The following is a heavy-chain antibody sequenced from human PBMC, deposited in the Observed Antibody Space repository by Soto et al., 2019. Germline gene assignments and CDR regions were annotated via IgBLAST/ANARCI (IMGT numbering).Heavy chain of an antibody. CDR2: VHSSGSI. CDR3: ARGSSSYYDYGMDV. D-gene: IGHD6-6*01. J-gene: IGHJ6*02. CDR1: GGSISSDDYY. Sequence: PSETMSLTCTVSGGSISSDDYYWSWIRQAPGRGLEWIGYVHSSGSIYYNPSLKSRATMSIDTAGNQFSLRLTSVTAADTAVYFCARGSSSYYDYGMDVWGQGTTVTVSS. V-gene: IGHV4-30-4*01.